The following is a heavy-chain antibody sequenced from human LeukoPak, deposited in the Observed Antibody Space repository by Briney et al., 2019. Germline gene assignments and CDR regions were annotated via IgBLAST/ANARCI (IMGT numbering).Heavy chain of an antibody. D-gene: IGHD5-18*01. CDR3: ARLLGYHNYYYYYMDV. J-gene: IGHJ6*03. CDR1: GYSFTSYW. Sequence: GESLKISCKGSGYSFTSYWIGWVRQMPGKGLEWMGIIYPGDSDTRYSPSFQGQVTISADKSISTAYLQWSSLKASDTAMYYCARLLGYHNYYYYYMDVWGKGTTVTVSS. CDR2: IYPGDSDT. V-gene: IGHV5-51*01.